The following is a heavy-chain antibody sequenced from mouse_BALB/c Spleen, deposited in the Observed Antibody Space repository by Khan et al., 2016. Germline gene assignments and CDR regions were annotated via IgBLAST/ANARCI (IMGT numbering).Heavy chain of an antibody. D-gene: IGHD2-13*01. V-gene: IGHV8-12*01. J-gene: IGHJ3*01. CDR1: GFSLSTSGMG. CDR2: IYWDDDK. Sequence: QVTLKESGPGILQPSQTLSLTCSFSGFSLSTSGMGVSWIRQPSGKGLEWLAHIYWDDDKRHNQSLQSRLTISKDTYSTQEFLKITSVDTADTATYYCAAGDSFAYWGQGTLVTVSA. CDR3: AAGDSFAY.